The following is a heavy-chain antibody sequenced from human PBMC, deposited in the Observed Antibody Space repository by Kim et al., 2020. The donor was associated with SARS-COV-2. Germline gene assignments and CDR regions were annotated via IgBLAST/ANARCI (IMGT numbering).Heavy chain of an antibody. J-gene: IGHJ4*02. V-gene: IGHV3-72*01. Sequence: YAASVKGRFTISRDDSKNSLDMQMNSLKTEDTAVYYCARRAQQPENHFDYWGQGTLVTVSS. D-gene: IGHD6-13*01. CDR3: ARRAQQPENHFDY.